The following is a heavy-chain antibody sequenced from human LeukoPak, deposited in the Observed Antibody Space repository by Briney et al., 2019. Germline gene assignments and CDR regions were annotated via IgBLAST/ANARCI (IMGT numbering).Heavy chain of an antibody. V-gene: IGHV4-61*02. CDR3: ARASYSYDISGWVPFDY. Sequence: MSSETLSLTCTVSGGSISSGNYYWSWIRQPAGKGLEWIGRIYTSGSTTYNPSLKSRVTISGDTSENQFSLRLSSVTAADTAVYYCARASYSYDISGWVPFDYWGQGTLVTVSS. CDR1: GGSISSGNYY. CDR2: IYTSGST. D-gene: IGHD3-22*01. J-gene: IGHJ4*02.